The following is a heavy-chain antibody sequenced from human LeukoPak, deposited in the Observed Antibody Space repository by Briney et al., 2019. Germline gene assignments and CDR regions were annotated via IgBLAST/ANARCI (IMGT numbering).Heavy chain of an antibody. CDR3: ARVSSSQTWGFGF. V-gene: IGHV3-11*04. J-gene: IGHJ4*02. D-gene: IGHD6-13*01. CDR1: GFTFSDSY. Sequence: PGGSLRLTCAASGFTFSDSYMSWIRQAPGKGLEWVSYISSGGSTIYYADFVKGRFTISRDNAKNSLYLQMNGLRAEDTAVYYCARVSSSQTWGFGFWGQGTLVTVSS. CDR2: ISSGGSTI.